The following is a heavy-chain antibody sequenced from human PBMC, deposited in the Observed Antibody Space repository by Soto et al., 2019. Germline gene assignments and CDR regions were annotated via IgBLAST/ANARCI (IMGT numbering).Heavy chain of an antibody. Sequence: PGGSLRLSCAASGFTFSSYAMSWVRQAPGKGLEWVSAISGSGGSTYYADSVKGRFTISRDNSKNTLYLQMNSLRAEDTAVYYCAKDLGGYDWGNYYGMDVWGQGTTVTVS. CDR2: ISGSGGST. J-gene: IGHJ6*02. CDR3: AKDLGGYDWGNYYGMDV. V-gene: IGHV3-23*01. CDR1: GFTFSSYA. D-gene: IGHD5-12*01.